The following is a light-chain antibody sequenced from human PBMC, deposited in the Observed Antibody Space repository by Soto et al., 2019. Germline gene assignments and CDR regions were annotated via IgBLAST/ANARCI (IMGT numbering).Light chain of an antibody. CDR1: QSVFHSANNMNY. J-gene: IGKJ2*01. CDR3: EQFYNTPPYA. Sequence: DTVMTQSPDSLAVSLGERATINCKSSQSVFHSANNMNYLAWYQQKPGQSPKLLISWASIRDSGVPDRFSGSGSGTDFTLTINSLQAEDAAVYYCEQFYNTPPYAFGQGTRLEIK. V-gene: IGKV4-1*01. CDR2: WAS.